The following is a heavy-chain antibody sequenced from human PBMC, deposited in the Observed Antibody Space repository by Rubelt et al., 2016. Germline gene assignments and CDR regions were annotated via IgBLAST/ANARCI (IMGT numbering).Heavy chain of an antibody. CDR2: IGGSGGST. CDR3: ARDRIWFGVKIYYGMDV. Sequence: GGGLAQPGGSLRLSCAASGFTFTNSPMSWVRQAPGKGLEWVSAIGGSGGSTYYADSVKGRFTVSRDNSKNTLYLQMNSLRAEDTAVYYCARDRIWFGVKIYYGMDVWGQGTTVTVS. J-gene: IGHJ6*02. D-gene: IGHD3-10*01. CDR1: GFTFTNSP. V-gene: IGHV3-23*01.